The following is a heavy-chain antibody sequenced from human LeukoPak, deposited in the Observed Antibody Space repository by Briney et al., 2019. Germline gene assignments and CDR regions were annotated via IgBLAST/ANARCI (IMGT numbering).Heavy chain of an antibody. D-gene: IGHD6-19*01. CDR3: AKEASGWYYFDY. Sequence: GGSLRLSCATSGFTFSDYDMSWIRQAPGKGLEWVAFIRYDGSNKYYADSVKGRFTISRDNSKNTLYLQMNSLRAEDTAVYYCAKEASGWYYFDYWGQGTLVTVSS. CDR1: GFTFSDYD. J-gene: IGHJ4*02. CDR2: IRYDGSNK. V-gene: IGHV3-30*02.